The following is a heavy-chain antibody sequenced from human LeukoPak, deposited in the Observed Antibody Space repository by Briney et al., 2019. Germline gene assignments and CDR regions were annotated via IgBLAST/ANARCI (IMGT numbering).Heavy chain of an antibody. V-gene: IGHV1-46*01. CDR2: INPSGGST. CDR3: ARDSPYDYGDYWFDP. D-gene: IGHD4-17*01. Sequence: ASVKVSCKASGCTFTSYYMHWVRQAPGQGLEWMGIINPSGGSTSYAQKFQGRVTMTRDTSTSTVYMELSSLRSEDTAVYYCARDSPYDYGDYWFDPWGQGTLVTVSS. CDR1: GCTFTSYY. J-gene: IGHJ5*02.